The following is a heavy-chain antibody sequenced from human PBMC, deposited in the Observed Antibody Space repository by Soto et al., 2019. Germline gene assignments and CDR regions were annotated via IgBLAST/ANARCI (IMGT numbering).Heavy chain of an antibody. D-gene: IGHD3-10*01. CDR1: GGTFSSYA. J-gene: IGHJ6*02. V-gene: IGHV1-69*13. Sequence: SVKVSCKASGGTFSSYAISWVRQAPGQGLEWMGGIIPIFGTANYAQKFQGRVTITADESTSTAYMELSSLRSEDTAVYYCARSEYYYGSGSYPNIYCYYGMDVWGQGTTVTVSS. CDR3: ARSEYYYGSGSYPNIYCYYGMDV. CDR2: IIPIFGTA.